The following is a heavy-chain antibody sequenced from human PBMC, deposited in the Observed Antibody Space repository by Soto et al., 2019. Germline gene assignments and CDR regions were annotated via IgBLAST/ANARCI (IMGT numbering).Heavy chain of an antibody. V-gene: IGHV1-69*01. D-gene: IGHD2-2*01. CDR1: GGTFSRYA. CDR3: AREREDIVVVPDAD. CDR2: IIPIFGTA. J-gene: IGHJ4*02. Sequence: QVQLVQSGAEVKKPGSSVKVSCKASGGTFSRYAISWVRQAPGQGLQWMGGIIPIFGTANYAQKLQDRVTITADEFTSTAYTALSSLRSEDTAVYYCAREREDIVVVPDADWGQGTLVTVSS.